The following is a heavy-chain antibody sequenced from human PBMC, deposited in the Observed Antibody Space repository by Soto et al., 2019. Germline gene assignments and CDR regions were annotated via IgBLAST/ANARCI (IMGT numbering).Heavy chain of an antibody. V-gene: IGHV1-18*01. CDR2: ISAYNGNT. CDR3: ARDGSIRYFDWFQSQYNWFDP. Sequence: QVQLVQSGAEVKKPGASVKVSCKASGYTFTSYGISWVRQAPGQGLEWMGWISAYNGNTNYAQKLQGRVTMTTDTSTSTAYMELRSLRSDDTAVYYCARDGSIRYFDWFQSQYNWFDPWGQGTLVTVSS. D-gene: IGHD3-9*01. J-gene: IGHJ5*02. CDR1: GYTFTSYG.